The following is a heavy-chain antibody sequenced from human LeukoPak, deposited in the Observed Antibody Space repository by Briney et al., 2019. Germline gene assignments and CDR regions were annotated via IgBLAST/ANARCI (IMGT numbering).Heavy chain of an antibody. CDR1: GFTVSSNY. CDR2: ISSSSSYT. CDR3: ARAQPPYSSSWYGYFQH. D-gene: IGHD6-13*01. V-gene: IGHV3-11*06. Sequence: GGSLRLSCAASGFTVSSNYMSWVRQAPGKGLEWVSYISSSSSYTNYADSVKGRFTISRDNAKNSLYLQMNSLRAEDTAVYYCARAQPPYSSSWYGYFQHWGQGTLVTVSS. J-gene: IGHJ1*01.